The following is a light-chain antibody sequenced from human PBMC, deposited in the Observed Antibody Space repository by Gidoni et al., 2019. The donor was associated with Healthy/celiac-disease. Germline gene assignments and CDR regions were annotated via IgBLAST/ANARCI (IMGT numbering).Light chain of an antibody. Sequence: DIQMTQSPSSLSASVGDRVTITCRASQSSSSYLNWYQQKPGQAPKLLIYAASSLQSGVPSRFSGSGSGTDFTLTISSLQPEDFATYYCQQSYSTPLTFXGXTKVEIK. J-gene: IGKJ4*01. CDR3: QQSYSTPLT. CDR1: QSSSSY. CDR2: AAS. V-gene: IGKV1-39*01.